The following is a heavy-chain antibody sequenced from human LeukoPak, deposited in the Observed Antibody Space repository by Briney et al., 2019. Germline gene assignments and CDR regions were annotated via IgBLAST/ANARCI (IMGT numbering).Heavy chain of an antibody. Sequence: PGGSLRLSCAASGFTFSSYAMNWVRQAPGKGLEWLSYISSDGSTIYYADSVKGGITISRDNARNSLYLQMNSLRAEDTAVYYCVPQKGYGGNPLDYWGQGTLVTVSS. V-gene: IGHV3-48*01. D-gene: IGHD4-23*01. J-gene: IGHJ4*02. CDR2: ISSDGSTI. CDR3: VPQKGYGGNPLDY. CDR1: GFTFSSYA.